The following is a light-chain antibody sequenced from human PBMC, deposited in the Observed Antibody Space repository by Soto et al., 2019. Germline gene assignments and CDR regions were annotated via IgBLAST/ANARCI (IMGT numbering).Light chain of an antibody. CDR2: GAC. J-gene: IGKJ5*01. V-gene: IGKV3-20*01. CDR3: QQYGSSTIT. Sequence: EIVLTQSPGTLSLSPGERATLSCRASQSVTSSHLAWYQQKRGQTPRLLIYGACSRATGIPDRFSGSGSGTDFSLTISRLEPEDFAVYFCQQYGSSTITFGQGTRLEIK. CDR1: QSVTSSH.